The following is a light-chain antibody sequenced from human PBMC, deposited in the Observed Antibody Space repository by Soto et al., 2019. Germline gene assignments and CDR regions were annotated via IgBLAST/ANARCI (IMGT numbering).Light chain of an antibody. J-gene: IGLJ1*01. CDR2: DNT. CDR1: SSNIGAGYD. V-gene: IGLV1-40*01. Sequence: QSVLTQPPSVSGAPGQGVTISCSGSSSNIGAGYDAHWYQQLPGAAPKLLIFDNTNRPSGVPDRFSGSKSGASASLAITGLQAEDEADYYCQSYDTSLSGYVFGTGTKVTVL. CDR3: QSYDTSLSGYV.